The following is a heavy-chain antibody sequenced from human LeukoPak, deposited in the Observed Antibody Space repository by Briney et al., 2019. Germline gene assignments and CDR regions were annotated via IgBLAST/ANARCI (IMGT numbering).Heavy chain of an antibody. D-gene: IGHD3-3*01. CDR1: GFTFSSYG. CDR2: ISYDGSNK. V-gene: IGHV3-30*18. CDR3: AKGYYDFWSGYYMSGGMDV. Sequence: PGRSLRLSCAASGFTFSSYGMHWVRQAPGKGPEWVALISYDGSNKYYADSVKGRFTIYRDNSKNTLYLQMNSLRAEDTAVYYCAKGYYDFWSGYYMSGGMDVWGQGTTVTVSS. J-gene: IGHJ6*02.